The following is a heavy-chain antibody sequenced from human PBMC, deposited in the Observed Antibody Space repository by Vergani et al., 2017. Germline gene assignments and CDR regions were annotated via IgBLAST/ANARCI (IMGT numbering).Heavy chain of an antibody. CDR1: GGSISSGSYY. CDR2: IYTSGST. CDR3: ARDRDLEAIFGVVTANWFDP. D-gene: IGHD3-3*01. J-gene: IGHJ5*02. V-gene: IGHV4-61*02. Sequence: QLQESGPGLVKPSATLSLTCSVSGGSISSGSYYWSWIRQPAGKGLEWIGRIYTSGSTNYNPSLKSRVTMSVDTSKNQFSLKLSSVTAADTAVYYCARDRDLEAIFGVVTANWFDPWGQGTLVTVSS.